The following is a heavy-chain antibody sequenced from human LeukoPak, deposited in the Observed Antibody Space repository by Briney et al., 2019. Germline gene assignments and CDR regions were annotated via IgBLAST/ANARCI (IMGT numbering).Heavy chain of an antibody. CDR2: ISYDGSNK. CDR3: AKNSGEELLTSRGPYSPFDY. J-gene: IGHJ4*02. V-gene: IGHV3-30*18. D-gene: IGHD1-26*01. CDR1: GFTFSSYG. Sequence: PGGSLRLSCAASGFTFSSYGMHWVRQAPGKGLEWVAVISYDGSNKYYADSVKGRFTISRDNSKNTLYLQMNSLRAEDTAVYYCAKNSGEELLTSRGPYSPFDYWGQGILVTVSS.